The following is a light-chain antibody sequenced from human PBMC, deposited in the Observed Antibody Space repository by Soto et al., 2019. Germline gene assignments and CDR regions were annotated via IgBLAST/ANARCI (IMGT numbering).Light chain of an antibody. Sequence: QSVLTQPASVSGSPGQSITISCSGSISDVGSSGPVSWYQHPPGQVPKLIIYEGSRRPSGVSSRFSLSKTGTTASLTITGVQAADEGVYYCCSYVVARTYVFGTGTKVTVL. CDR1: ISDVGSSGP. V-gene: IGLV2-23*01. CDR3: CSYVVARTYV. J-gene: IGLJ1*01. CDR2: EGS.